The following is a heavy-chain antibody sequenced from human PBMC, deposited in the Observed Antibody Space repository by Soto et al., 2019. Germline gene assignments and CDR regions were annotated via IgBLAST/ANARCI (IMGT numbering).Heavy chain of an antibody. CDR3: SRGVTAGVDY. Sequence: QVQLVQSGAEVREPGASVKVSCKASGYSFSSLDINWVRQTTGQGLEWMGWMQPRDGRTGYAQKFQGRVTMTRDTSINTAYRELSSLTSDETAFYYCSRGVTAGVDYWGQGTLVTGSS. CDR1: GYSFSSLD. D-gene: IGHD1-26*01. J-gene: IGHJ4*02. CDR2: MQPRDGRT. V-gene: IGHV1-8*01.